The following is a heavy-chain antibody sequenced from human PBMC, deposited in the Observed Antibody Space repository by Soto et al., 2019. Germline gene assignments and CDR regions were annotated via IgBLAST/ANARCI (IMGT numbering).Heavy chain of an antibody. CDR3: ARMAPNNWFDP. V-gene: IGHV4-34*01. Sequence: SETLSLTCAVYGGSFSGYYWSWIRQPPGKGLEWIGEINHSGSTNYNPSLKSRVTISVDTPKNQFSLKLSSVTAADTAVYYCARMAPNNWFDPWGQGTLVTVSS. CDR1: GGSFSGYY. J-gene: IGHJ5*02. CDR2: INHSGST.